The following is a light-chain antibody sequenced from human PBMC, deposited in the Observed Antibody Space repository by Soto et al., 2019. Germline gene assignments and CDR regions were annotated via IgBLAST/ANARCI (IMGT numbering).Light chain of an antibody. CDR3: CSYAGSYTLDV. V-gene: IGLV2-11*01. CDR1: SSDVGDYDF. Sequence: QSALTQPRSVSGSPGQSVTISCTATSSDVGDYDFVSWYQQHPAKAPKLIVYDVTKRPSGVPDRFSGSKSGNTASLTISGLQAEDEADYYCCSYAGSYTLDVFGTGTKVTVL. J-gene: IGLJ1*01. CDR2: DVT.